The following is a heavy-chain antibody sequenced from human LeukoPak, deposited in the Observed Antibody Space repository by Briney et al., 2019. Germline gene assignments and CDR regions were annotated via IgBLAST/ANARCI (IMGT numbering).Heavy chain of an antibody. CDR3: AVHYDFWTPFDY. Sequence: ASVKVFCKASGYTFTSYAIHWVRQAPRQRIEWMGWINAGTGNGKNSPDFQGRITITRDTSASTAYMELTSLRSDDTAVYYCAVHYDFWTPFDYWGQGTLVTVSS. V-gene: IGHV1-3*01. D-gene: IGHD3-3*01. J-gene: IGHJ4*02. CDR1: GYTFTSYA. CDR2: INAGTGNG.